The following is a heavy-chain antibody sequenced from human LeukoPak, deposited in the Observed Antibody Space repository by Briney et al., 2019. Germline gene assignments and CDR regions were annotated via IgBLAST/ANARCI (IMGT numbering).Heavy chain of an antibody. J-gene: IGHJ4*02. D-gene: IGHD4-11*01. CDR1: GFTFDDYA. Sequence: GGSLRLSCAASGFTFDDYAMHWVRQAPGEGLEWVSLISWDGGSTYYADSVKGRFTISRDNSKNSLYLQMNSLRAEDTALYYCAKADYSNYGGVDYWGQGTLVTVSS. CDR2: ISWDGGST. V-gene: IGHV3-43D*04. CDR3: AKADYSNYGGVDY.